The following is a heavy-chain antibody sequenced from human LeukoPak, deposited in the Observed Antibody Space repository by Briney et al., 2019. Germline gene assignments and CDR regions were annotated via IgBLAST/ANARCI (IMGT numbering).Heavy chain of an antibody. Sequence: SETLSLTCTVSGGSVSSGSYYWSWIRQPPGKGLEWIGYIYYSGSTNYNPSLKSRVTISVDTSKNQFSLKLSSVTAADTAVYYCARDCGLHPDYWGQGTLVTVSS. CDR1: GGSVSSGSYY. CDR2: IYYSGST. CDR3: ARDCGLHPDY. V-gene: IGHV4-61*01. D-gene: IGHD4-11*01. J-gene: IGHJ4*02.